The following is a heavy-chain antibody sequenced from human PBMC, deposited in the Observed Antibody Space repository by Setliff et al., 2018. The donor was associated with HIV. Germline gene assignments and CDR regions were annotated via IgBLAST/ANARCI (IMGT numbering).Heavy chain of an antibody. V-gene: IGHV4-59*11. CDR2: IHYTGST. CDR1: GASISSHY. Sequence: PSETLSLTCTVSGASISSHYWTWIRQPPGKGLEWIGNIHYTGSTNYNPSLKSRVTISGDSSKKQFSLVLSSATAADTAVYYCARDSFSGWHSGDAFDIWGQGTMVTVSS. CDR3: ARDSFSGWHSGDAFDI. D-gene: IGHD6-19*01. J-gene: IGHJ3*02.